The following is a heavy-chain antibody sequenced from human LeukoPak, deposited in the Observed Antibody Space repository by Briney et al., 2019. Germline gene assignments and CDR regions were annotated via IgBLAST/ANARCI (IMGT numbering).Heavy chain of an antibody. CDR2: IYYSGST. J-gene: IGHJ4*02. CDR3: AGHHPRNTVDF. D-gene: IGHD2/OR15-2a*01. Sequence: SETLSLICTVSGGSISGSDYYWDWIRQPPGKGLEWIGSIYYSGSTYYNPSLKSRVTISLDTSKNQFSLKLSSVTAADTAVYYCAGHHPRNTVDFWGQGTLVTVSS. V-gene: IGHV4-39*01. CDR1: GGSISGSDYY.